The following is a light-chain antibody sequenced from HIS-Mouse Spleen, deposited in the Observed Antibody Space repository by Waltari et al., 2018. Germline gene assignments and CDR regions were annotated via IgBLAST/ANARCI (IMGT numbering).Light chain of an antibody. CDR3: QVWDSSSDHPV. CDR2: DDR. CDR1: NIGSKS. J-gene: IGLJ3*02. V-gene: IGLV3-21*03. Sequence: SYVLTPPPSVSVAPRKTARITCGGNNIGSKSVHWYQQKPGQAPVLVVYDDRDRPSGIPERFSGSNSGNTATLTISRVEAGDEADYYCQVWDSSSDHPVFGGGTKLTVL.